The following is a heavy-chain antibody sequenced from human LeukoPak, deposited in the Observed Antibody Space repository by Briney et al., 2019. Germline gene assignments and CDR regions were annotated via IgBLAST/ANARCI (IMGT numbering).Heavy chain of an antibody. D-gene: IGHD1-1*01. J-gene: IGHJ4*02. CDR1: GHTFTDYY. CDR2: INPNSGT. V-gene: IGHV1-2*02. CDR3: ARNRWMDY. Sequence: ASVKVSSKASGHTFTDYYMHWVRQAPGQGLEWMGWINPNSGTNYAQKFQGRVTMTRDTSISTAYMDLTRLTSDDTAVYYCARNRWMDYWGQGTLVTVSS.